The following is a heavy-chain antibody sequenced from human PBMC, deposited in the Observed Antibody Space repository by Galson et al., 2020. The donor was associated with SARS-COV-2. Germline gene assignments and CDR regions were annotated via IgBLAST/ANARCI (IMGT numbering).Heavy chain of an antibody. J-gene: IGHJ5*02. CDR2: IYYSGST. CDR1: GGSISSSSYY. Sequence: SETLSLTCTVSGGSISSSSYYWGWIRQPPGKGLDWIGSIYYSGSTYYNPSLKSRVTISVDTSKNQFSLKLSSVTAADTAVYYCAREGTGGDDFLSWFDPWGQGTLVTVSS. CDR3: AREGTGGDDFLSWFDP. D-gene: IGHD5-12*01. V-gene: IGHV4-39*07.